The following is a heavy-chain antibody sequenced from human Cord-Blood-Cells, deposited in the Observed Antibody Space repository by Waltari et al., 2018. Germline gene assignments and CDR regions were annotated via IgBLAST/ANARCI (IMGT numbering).Heavy chain of an antibody. D-gene: IGHD3-9*01. V-gene: IGHV2-5*01. CDR2: IYWNDDK. CDR3: AHTYYDILPYQYFDY. Sequence: QITLKESGPTLVKPTQTLTLTCTFSGFSLSTSGVGVGWIRQPPGKALEWLALIYWNDDKRYSPSLKSRLTINKDTSKNQVVLTMTNMDPVDTATYYCAHTYYDILPYQYFDYWGQGTLVTVSS. J-gene: IGHJ4*02. CDR1: GFSLSTSGVG.